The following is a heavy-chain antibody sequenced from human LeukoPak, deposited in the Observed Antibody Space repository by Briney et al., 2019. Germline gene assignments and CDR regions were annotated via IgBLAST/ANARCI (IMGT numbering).Heavy chain of an antibody. D-gene: IGHD1-14*01. V-gene: IGHV4-59*08. CDR1: GGSISSYY. J-gene: IGHJ4*02. CDR3: ARRTDY. Sequence: PSETLSLTCTVSGGSISSYYWSWIRQPPGKGLEWIGYIYYSGGTNYNPSLKSRVTISVDTSKNQFSLKLSSVTAADTAVYYCARRTDYWGQGTLVTVSS. CDR2: IYYSGGT.